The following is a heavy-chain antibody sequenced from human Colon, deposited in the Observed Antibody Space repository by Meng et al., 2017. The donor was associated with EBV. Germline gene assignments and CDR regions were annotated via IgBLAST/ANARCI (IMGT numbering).Heavy chain of an antibody. CDR2: IYYSGST. CDR1: GGSVSSGGSS. J-gene: IGHJ4*02. Sequence: QVQLPQSGPGLVKPSQTLSLTCTVSGGSVSSGGSSWTWIRQHPGKGLEWFGHIYYSGSTFYNPSLKRRVIISIDTSKNQFSLNLRSVTAADTAVYYCARVSSGWDYFDYWGQGTLVTVSS. CDR3: ARVSSGWDYFDY. D-gene: IGHD6-19*01. V-gene: IGHV4-31*03.